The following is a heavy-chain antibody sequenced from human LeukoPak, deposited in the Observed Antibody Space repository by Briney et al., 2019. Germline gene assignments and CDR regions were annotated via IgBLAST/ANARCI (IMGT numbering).Heavy chain of an antibody. CDR3: ARAEYGDYGPEYFQH. J-gene: IGHJ1*01. CDR2: IHHTGNT. Sequence: SETLSLTCTVSGSSITTYTHWGWIRQSPGKGLEWIASIHHTGNTYYNPSLESRVTISIDTSKNQFSLEVRSVTAADTAVYYCARAEYGDYGPEYFQHWGQGTLVTVSS. CDR1: GSSITTYTH. D-gene: IGHD4-17*01. V-gene: IGHV4-38-2*02.